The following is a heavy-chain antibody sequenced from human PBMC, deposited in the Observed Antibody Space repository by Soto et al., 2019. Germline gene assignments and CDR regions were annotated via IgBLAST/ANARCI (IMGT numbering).Heavy chain of an antibody. J-gene: IGHJ3*02. CDR1: GFTFSSYG. CDR3: ARDLYDSSGYYNDAFDI. D-gene: IGHD3-22*01. CDR2: IWYDGSNK. V-gene: IGHV3-33*01. Sequence: GGSLRLSCAASGFTFSSYGMHWVRQAPGKGLEWVAVIWYDGSNKYYADSVKGRFTISRDNSKNTLYLQMNSLRAEDTAVYYCARDLYDSSGYYNDAFDIWGQGTMVTVSS.